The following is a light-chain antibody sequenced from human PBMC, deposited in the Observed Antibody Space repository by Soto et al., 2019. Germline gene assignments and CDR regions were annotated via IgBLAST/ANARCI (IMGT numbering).Light chain of an antibody. CDR3: QHYNNWPRT. J-gene: IGKJ2*01. Sequence: EIVMTQSPATLSVSPGERATVSCRASQSVSSNLAWYQQKPGQAPRLLIYGASTRATGIPARFSGSGSGTEFTLTIGSLQYEDFAVYYCQHYNNWPRTFGQGTKLEIK. CDR2: GAS. CDR1: QSVSSN. V-gene: IGKV3-15*01.